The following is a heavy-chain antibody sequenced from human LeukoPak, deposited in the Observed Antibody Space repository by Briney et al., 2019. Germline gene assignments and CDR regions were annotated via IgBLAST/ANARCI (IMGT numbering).Heavy chain of an antibody. D-gene: IGHD6-13*01. J-gene: IGHJ4*02. CDR2: INPNSGGT. Sequence: ASVRVSCKASGYTFTGYYMHWVRQAPGQGLEWMGWINPNSGGTNYAQKFQGRVTMTRDTSISTAYMELSRLRSDDTAVYYCARDPSSSWYFDYWGQGTLVTVSS. CDR3: ARDPSSSWYFDY. CDR1: GYTFTGYY. V-gene: IGHV1-2*02.